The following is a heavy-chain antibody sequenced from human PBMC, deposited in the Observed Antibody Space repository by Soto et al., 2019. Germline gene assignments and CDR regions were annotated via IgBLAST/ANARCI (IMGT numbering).Heavy chain of an antibody. CDR1: GGSVGSRNW. D-gene: IGHD4-17*01. CDR3: ARDTGLAPTVWVY. Sequence: QVQLQESGPGLVKPSGTLSLTCVVSGGSVGSRNWWSWVRQPPGKGQEWIGEIYHSGSTNDNVSLKSRVTISVDESKNQFSLRLISVTAADTALYYGARDTGLAPTVWVYWGHGTQVTVPS. J-gene: IGHJ4*03. CDR2: IYHSGST. V-gene: IGHV4-4*02.